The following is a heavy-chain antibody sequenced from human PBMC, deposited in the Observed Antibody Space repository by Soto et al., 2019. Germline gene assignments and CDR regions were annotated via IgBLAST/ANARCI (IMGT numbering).Heavy chain of an antibody. CDR3: ASDEPNCSSTSCPRGWFDP. CDR2: IYYSGST. J-gene: IGHJ5*02. V-gene: IGHV4-30-4*01. CDR1: GGSISSGDYY. D-gene: IGHD2-2*01. Sequence: QVQLQESGPGLVKPSQTLSLTCTVSGGSISSGDYYWSWIRQPPGTGLEWIGYIYYSGSTYYNPSLKSRVTLSVDTSKNQFSLKLSSVTAADTAVYYCASDEPNCSSTSCPRGWFDPWGPGTLVNVSS.